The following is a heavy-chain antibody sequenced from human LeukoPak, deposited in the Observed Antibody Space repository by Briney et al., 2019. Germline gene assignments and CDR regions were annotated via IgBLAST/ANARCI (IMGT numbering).Heavy chain of an antibody. Sequence: ASVKVSCKASSYTFTSYGISWERQAPGQGLEWMGWISGYNGNTNYAQKFQDRVIMTTDTSTSTAYMELRSLRSDDTAVYYCARDSTVFGVVYAIDYWGQGTLVTVSS. CDR3: ARDSTVFGVVYAIDY. D-gene: IGHD3-3*01. CDR2: ISGYNGNT. CDR1: SYTFTSYG. J-gene: IGHJ4*02. V-gene: IGHV1-18*01.